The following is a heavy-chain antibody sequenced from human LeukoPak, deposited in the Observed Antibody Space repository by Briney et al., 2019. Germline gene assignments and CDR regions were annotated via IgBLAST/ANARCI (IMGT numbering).Heavy chain of an antibody. V-gene: IGHV3-23*01. CDR1: GFTFSNYA. D-gene: IGHD2-15*01. CDR3: AIRRSIAEALPPFDI. J-gene: IGHJ3*02. CDR2: ISSGGGST. Sequence: GGSLRLSCAASGFTFSNYAMSWVRQAPGKGLEWVSAISSGGGSTYYADSVKGRFTISRDNSENTLYLQMNSLRAEDTALYFCAIRRSIAEALPPFDIWGEGTMVTVSS.